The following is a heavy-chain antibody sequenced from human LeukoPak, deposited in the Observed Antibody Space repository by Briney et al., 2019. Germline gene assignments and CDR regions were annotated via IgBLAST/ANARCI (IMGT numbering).Heavy chain of an antibody. V-gene: IGHV3-30-3*01. Sequence: PGRSLRLSCAASGFTFSSYAMHWVRQAPGKGLEWVAVISYDGSNKYYADSVKGRFTISRDNSKNTLYLQMNSLRAEDTAVYYCARDQGMVNDAFDVWGQGTLVTVSS. CDR1: GFTFSSYA. CDR2: ISYDGSNK. D-gene: IGHD4/OR15-4a*01. CDR3: ARDQGMVNDAFDV. J-gene: IGHJ3*01.